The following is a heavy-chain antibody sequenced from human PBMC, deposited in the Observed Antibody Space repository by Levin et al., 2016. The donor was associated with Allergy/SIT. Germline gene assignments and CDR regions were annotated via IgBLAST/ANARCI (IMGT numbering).Heavy chain of an antibody. CDR2: MSYDGSKE. V-gene: IGHV3-30*18. CDR3: VKGPRYSGGYWGSATDYHFGY. Sequence: WIRQPPGKGLEWVAVMSYDGSKEYYADSVKGRFTISRDNSKNTLYLQMNSLRDDDTAVYYCVKGPRYSGGYWGSATDYHFGYWGQGTLVTVSS. D-gene: IGHD1-26*01. J-gene: IGHJ4*02.